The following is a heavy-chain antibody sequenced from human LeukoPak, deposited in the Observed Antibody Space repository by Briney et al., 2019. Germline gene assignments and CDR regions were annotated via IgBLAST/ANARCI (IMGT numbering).Heavy chain of an antibody. CDR3: ARGGYSYGYVLDY. CDR1: GGTFSSYA. CDR2: IIPILGIA. D-gene: IGHD5-18*01. Sequence: ASVKVSCKASGGTFSSYAISWVRQAPGQGLEWIGRIIPILGIANYAQKFQGRVTITADKSTSTAYMELSSLRSEDTAVYYCARGGYSYGYVLDYWGQGTLVTVSS. J-gene: IGHJ4*02. V-gene: IGHV1-69*04.